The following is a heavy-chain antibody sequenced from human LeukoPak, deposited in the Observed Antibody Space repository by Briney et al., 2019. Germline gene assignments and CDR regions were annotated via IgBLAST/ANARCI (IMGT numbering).Heavy chain of an antibody. V-gene: IGHV4-59*02. Sequence: GSLRLSCAASGFTVSSNYMSWVRQAPGKGLEWIGYIYYTGSTNYNPSLKSRVTISIDTPKNQFSLKLNSVAAADTAVYYCARDGGYGDPFDHWGQGTLVTVSS. J-gene: IGHJ4*02. CDR2: IYYTGST. D-gene: IGHD4-17*01. CDR1: GFTVSSNY. CDR3: ARDGGYGDPFDH.